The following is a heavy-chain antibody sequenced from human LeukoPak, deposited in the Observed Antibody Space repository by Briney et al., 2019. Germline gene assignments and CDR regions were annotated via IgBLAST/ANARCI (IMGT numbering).Heavy chain of an antibody. Sequence: SETLSLTCALYGGSFSGYYWSWIRQPPGKGLEWIGEINHSGSTNYNPSLKSRVTISVDTSKNQFSLKLSSVTAADTAVYYCARNDFDWLLSLWGQGTLVTVSS. V-gene: IGHV4-34*01. D-gene: IGHD3-9*01. CDR3: ARNDFDWLLSL. CDR1: GGSFSGYY. J-gene: IGHJ4*02. CDR2: INHSGST.